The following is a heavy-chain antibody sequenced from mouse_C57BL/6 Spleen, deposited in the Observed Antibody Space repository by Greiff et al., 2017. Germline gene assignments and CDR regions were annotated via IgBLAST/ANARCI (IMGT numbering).Heavy chain of an antibody. J-gene: IGHJ4*01. D-gene: IGHD1-1*01. CDR1: GYAFSSYW. Sequence: QVQLQQSGAELVKPGASVKISCKASGYAFSSYWLNWVKQRPGKGLEWIGQIYPGDGDTNYNGKFKGKATLTADKSSSTAYMQLSSLTSEDSAVYFCARSYYYGSRSYYYAMDCWGQGTSVTVSS. V-gene: IGHV1-80*01. CDR3: ARSYYYGSRSYYYAMDC. CDR2: IYPGDGDT.